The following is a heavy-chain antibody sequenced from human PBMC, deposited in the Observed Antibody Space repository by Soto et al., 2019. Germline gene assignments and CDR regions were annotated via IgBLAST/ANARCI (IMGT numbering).Heavy chain of an antibody. D-gene: IGHD6-13*01. CDR2: ISGSGGST. CDR3: AKDPYSSSSNWFDP. V-gene: IGHV3-23*01. CDR1: GFTFSSYA. J-gene: IGHJ5*02. Sequence: PGGSLRISCAASGFTFSSYAMSWVRQAPGKGLEWVSAISGSGGSTYYADSVKGRFTISRDNSKNTLYLQMNSLRAEDTAVYYCAKDPYSSSSNWFDPWGQGTLVTVSS.